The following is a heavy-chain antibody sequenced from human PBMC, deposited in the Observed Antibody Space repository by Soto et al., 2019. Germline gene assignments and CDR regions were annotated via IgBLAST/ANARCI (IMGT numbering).Heavy chain of an antibody. CDR2: IDWDDDK. Sequence: SGPTLVNPTQTLTLTCTFSGFSLSTSGMCVRWIRQPPGKALEWLALIDWDDDKYYSTSLKTRLTISKDTSKNQVVLTMTNMDPVDTATYYCARISRDYYDSSGYWARYFDYWGQGTLVTVSS. CDR3: ARISRDYYDSSGYWARYFDY. V-gene: IGHV2-70*01. D-gene: IGHD3-22*01. J-gene: IGHJ4*02. CDR1: GFSLSTSGMC.